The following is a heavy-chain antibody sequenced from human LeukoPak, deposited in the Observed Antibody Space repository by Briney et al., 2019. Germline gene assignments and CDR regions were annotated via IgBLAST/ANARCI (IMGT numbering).Heavy chain of an antibody. Sequence: GGSLRLSCAASGFTFSSYAMSWVRQAPGKGLEWVSYISSSSSTIYYADSVKGRFTISRDNAKNSLYLQMNSLRAEDTAVYYCARAALLWFGETRYYYFDYWGQGTLVTVSS. V-gene: IGHV3-48*04. CDR3: ARAALLWFGETRYYYFDY. CDR1: GFTFSSYA. J-gene: IGHJ4*02. D-gene: IGHD3-10*01. CDR2: ISSSSSTI.